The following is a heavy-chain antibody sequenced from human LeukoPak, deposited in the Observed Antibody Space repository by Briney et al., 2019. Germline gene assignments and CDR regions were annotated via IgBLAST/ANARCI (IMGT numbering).Heavy chain of an antibody. CDR2: IYYLGAT. CDR1: GGSISSDY. J-gene: IGHJ4*02. CDR3: AKGGSSGLFDS. V-gene: IGHV4-59*01. Sequence: SETLSLTCTVSGGSISSDYWSWIRQPPGKGLEWIGYIYYLGATNYNTSPESRVVISTATSKTKSSLIVISIPTADTTAYYCAKGGSSGLFDSWGQGILVTVSS. D-gene: IGHD3-22*01.